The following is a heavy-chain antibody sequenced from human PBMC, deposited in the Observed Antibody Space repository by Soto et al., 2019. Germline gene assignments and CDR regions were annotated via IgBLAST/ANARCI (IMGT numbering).Heavy chain of an antibody. D-gene: IGHD1-26*01. J-gene: IGHJ4*02. V-gene: IGHV3-30-3*01. Sequence: QEQLVESGGDVVQPGRSLTLSCAASGFTFSANAMHWVRQAPGKGLEWLAVIAYDGTIKIYRDSVKGRFTISRDDSKSTLYLQMTSLRPEDTAVYYCARDKIKGAPDYLDSWGQGTLVTVSS. CDR2: IAYDGTIK. CDR3: ARDKIKGAPDYLDS. CDR1: GFTFSANA.